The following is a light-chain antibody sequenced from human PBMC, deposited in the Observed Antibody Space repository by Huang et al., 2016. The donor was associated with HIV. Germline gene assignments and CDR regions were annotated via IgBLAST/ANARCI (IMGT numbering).Light chain of an antibody. Sequence: DIVMTQYPDSLAVSPGERATITCKYSQTVLYSLNKKNYLPWFQQKPGRPTTLLIYWATKRESRVPDRFSGSGSVTDFALTFNHLQAEDVAVYLCLQYYSVPLTFGHGTKVEIK. J-gene: IGKJ1*01. V-gene: IGKV4-1*01. CDR3: LQYYSVPLT. CDR2: WAT. CDR1: QTVLYSLNKKNY.